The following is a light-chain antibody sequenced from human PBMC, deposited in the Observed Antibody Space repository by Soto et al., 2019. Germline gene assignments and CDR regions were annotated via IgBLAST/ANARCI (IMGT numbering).Light chain of an antibody. CDR3: SSHTTSTTLV. J-gene: IGLJ2*01. CDR2: DVS. CDR1: SSDVGGYNF. V-gene: IGLV2-14*01. Sequence: QSALTQPASVSGSPGQSITISCTGTSSDVGGYNFVSWYQQHPGKAPKLMIYDVSNRPSGVSDRFSGSKSDNTASLTISGLRVEDEADYYCSSHTTSTTLVFGGGTQLTV.